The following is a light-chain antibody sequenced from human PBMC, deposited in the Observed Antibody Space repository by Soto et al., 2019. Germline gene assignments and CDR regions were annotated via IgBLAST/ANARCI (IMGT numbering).Light chain of an antibody. V-gene: IGLV2-8*01. J-gene: IGLJ3*02. Sequence: QSALTQPPSASGSPGQSVTISCTGTSSDVGGYDYVSWYQHHPGKAPKLMIYEVSLRPSGVPDRFSGSKSGNTASLTVSGLQAEDEADYYCSSYAGSNNLVFGGGTKLTLL. CDR2: EVS. CDR3: SSYAGSNNLV. CDR1: SSDVGGYDY.